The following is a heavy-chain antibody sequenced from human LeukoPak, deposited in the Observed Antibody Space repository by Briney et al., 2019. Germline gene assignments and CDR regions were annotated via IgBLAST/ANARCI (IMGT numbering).Heavy chain of an antibody. CDR3: ARDREYYYGSGSYLPFDY. Sequence: ASVKVSCKASGYTFTNYAMNWVRQAPGQGPEWMGWINTNTGNPTYAQGFTGRFVFSLDTSVSTAYLQISSLKAEDTAVYYCARDREYYYGSGSYLPFDYWGQGTLVTVSS. CDR2: INTNTGNP. D-gene: IGHD3-10*01. CDR1: GYTFTNYA. J-gene: IGHJ4*02. V-gene: IGHV7-4-1*02.